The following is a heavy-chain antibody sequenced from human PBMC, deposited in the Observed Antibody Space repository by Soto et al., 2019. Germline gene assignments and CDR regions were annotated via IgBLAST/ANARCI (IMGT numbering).Heavy chain of an antibody. CDR3: ASNGTYSSSLSQYSGMDV. V-gene: IGHV1-69*01. J-gene: IGHJ6*02. D-gene: IGHD1-26*01. CDR2: IVPMLGTP. CDR1: GGTFDNFI. Sequence: QVQLVQSGAEVKEPGSSVRVSCKASGGTFDNFIMNWVRQTPGQGLEWMGGIVPMLGTPTYAEKFKGRVPISATGSTSTMYMEVTSLRSEDTAIYYCASNGTYSSSLSQYSGMDVWGQGPTVTVSS.